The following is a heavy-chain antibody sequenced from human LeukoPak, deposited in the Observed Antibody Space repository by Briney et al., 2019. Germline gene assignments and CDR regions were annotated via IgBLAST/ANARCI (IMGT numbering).Heavy chain of an antibody. Sequence: ASVKVSCKASGYTFTIYYMHWVRQAPGQGLEWMGIINPSGGNTNYAQEFQGRVTMTRDMSTSTVYMEPSSLRSEDTAVYYCARDLRTITVAGIGVFDIWGQGTMVTVSS. CDR1: GYTFTIYY. CDR3: ARDLRTITVAGIGVFDI. J-gene: IGHJ3*02. CDR2: INPSGGNT. V-gene: IGHV1-46*01. D-gene: IGHD6-19*01.